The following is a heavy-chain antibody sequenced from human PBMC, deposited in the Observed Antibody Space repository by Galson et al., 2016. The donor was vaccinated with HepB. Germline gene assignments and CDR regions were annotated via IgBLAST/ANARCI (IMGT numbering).Heavy chain of an antibody. CDR2: ISSSGRTI. D-gene: IGHD3-22*01. Sequence: SLRLSCAASGLTIIDHHMSWLRQAPGTGLQWLSYISSSGRTIDYVDSVKGRFTISRDNARNSLYLQMNSLRAEDTAVYYCAVCGGYNSTGYRIPGAFDVWGQGTKVTVSS. J-gene: IGHJ3*01. CDR3: AVCGGYNSTGYRIPGAFDV. CDR1: GLTIIDHH. V-gene: IGHV3-11*04.